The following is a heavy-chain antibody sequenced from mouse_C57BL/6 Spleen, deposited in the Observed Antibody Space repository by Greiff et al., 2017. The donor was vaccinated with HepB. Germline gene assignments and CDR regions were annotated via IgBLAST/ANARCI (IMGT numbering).Heavy chain of an antibody. CDR3: AREARQLRLRGFAY. Sequence: QVQLQQPGAELVMPGASVKLSCKASGYTFTSYWMHWVKQRPGQGLEWIGEIDPSDSYTKYNQKFKGKSTLTVDKSSSTAYMQLSSLTSEDSAVYYCAREARQLRLRGFAYWGQGTLVTVSA. CDR1: GYTFTSYW. V-gene: IGHV1-69*01. D-gene: IGHD3-2*02. CDR2: IDPSDSYT. J-gene: IGHJ3*01.